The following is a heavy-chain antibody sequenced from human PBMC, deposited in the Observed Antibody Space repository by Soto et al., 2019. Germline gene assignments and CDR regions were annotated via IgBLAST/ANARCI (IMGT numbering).Heavy chain of an antibody. V-gene: IGHV3-15*01. D-gene: IGHD3-3*01. Sequence: EVQLVESGGGLVKPGGSLRLSCAASGFTFSNAWMSWVRQAPGKGLEWVGRIKSKTDGGTTDYAAPVKGRFTISRDDSKNTLYLQMNSLKTEDTAVYYCTTETYYDFWSGLLGGDYWGKGTLVTVSS. CDR1: GFTFSNAW. CDR3: TTETYYDFWSGLLGGDY. CDR2: IKSKTDGGTT. J-gene: IGHJ4*02.